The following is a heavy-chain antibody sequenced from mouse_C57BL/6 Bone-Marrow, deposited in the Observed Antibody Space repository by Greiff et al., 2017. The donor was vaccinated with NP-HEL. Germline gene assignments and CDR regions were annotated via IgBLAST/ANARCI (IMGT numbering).Heavy chain of an antibody. D-gene: IGHD1-1*01. CDR3: TYYYGSSCLFAY. V-gene: IGHV14-4*01. CDR1: GFNIKDDY. J-gene: IGHJ3*01. Sequence: EVQLQQSGAELVRPGASVKLSCTASGFNIKDDYMHWVKQRPEQGLEWIGWIDPENGDTEYASKFQGKATITADTSSNTAYLQLSSLTSEDTAVYYCTYYYGSSCLFAYWGQGTLVTVSA. CDR2: IDPENGDT.